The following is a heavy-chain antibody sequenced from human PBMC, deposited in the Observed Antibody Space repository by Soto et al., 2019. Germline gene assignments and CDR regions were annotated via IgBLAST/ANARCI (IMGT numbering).Heavy chain of an antibody. CDR1: GGTFSSYA. Sequence: SVKVSCKASGGTFSSYAISWVRQAPGQGLEWMGGIIPIFGTANSAQKFQGRVTITADESTSTAYMELSSLRSEDTAVYYCAGKSMYYYSSDYCFPYFDPWGQGTLVTVSS. V-gene: IGHV1-69*13. D-gene: IGHD3-22*01. CDR2: IIPIFGTA. J-gene: IGHJ5*02. CDR3: AGKSMYYYSSDYCFPYFDP.